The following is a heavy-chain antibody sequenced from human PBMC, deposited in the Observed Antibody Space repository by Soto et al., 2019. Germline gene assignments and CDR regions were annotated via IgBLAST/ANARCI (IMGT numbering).Heavy chain of an antibody. V-gene: IGHV3-30*18. CDR3: AKGPDYDILTGYYPGPFDY. J-gene: IGHJ4*02. D-gene: IGHD3-9*01. Sequence: PGGSLRLSCAASGFTFSSYGMHWVRQAPGKGLEWVAVISYDGSNKYYADSVKGRFTISRDNSKNTLYLQMNSLRAEDTAVYYCAKGPDYDILTGYYPGPFDYWGQGTLVTVSS. CDR1: GFTFSSYG. CDR2: ISYDGSNK.